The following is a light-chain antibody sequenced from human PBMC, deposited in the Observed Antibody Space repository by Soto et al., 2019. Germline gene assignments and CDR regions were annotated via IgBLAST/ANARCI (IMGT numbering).Light chain of an antibody. CDR2: EGS. J-gene: IGLJ1*01. V-gene: IGLV2-23*01. CDR1: SSDVGSYNL. Sequence: QSVLTQPASVSGSPGQSITISCTGTSSDVGSYNLVSWYQQHPGKAPKLMIYEGSKRPSGVSNRFSGSKSGNTASLTISGLQAEDEADYYSCSYAGSGYVFGTGTKVTVL. CDR3: CSYAGSGYV.